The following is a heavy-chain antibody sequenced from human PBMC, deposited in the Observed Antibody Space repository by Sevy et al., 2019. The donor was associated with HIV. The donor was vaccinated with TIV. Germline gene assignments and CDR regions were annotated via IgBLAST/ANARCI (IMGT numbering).Heavy chain of an antibody. J-gene: IGHJ6*02. CDR1: GFTFDTYS. CDR3: AKRLVSWDGMDV. CDR2: ISGSSNYI. Sequence: GGSLRLSCAASGFTFDTYSMNWVRQAPGKGLEWVWFISGSSNYIYYADSVKGRFTVSRDNAKNSLYLQMNRVRAEDTGVYYCAKRLVSWDGMDVWGQGTTVTVSS. V-gene: IGHV3-21*01. D-gene: IGHD1-26*01.